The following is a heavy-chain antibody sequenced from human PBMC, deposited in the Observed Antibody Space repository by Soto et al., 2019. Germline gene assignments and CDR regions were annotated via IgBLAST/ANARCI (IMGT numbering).Heavy chain of an antibody. CDR1: GVSLNTADTW. CDR3: VRSRQMESGTDYGLDV. V-gene: IGHV4-30-4*01. D-gene: IGHD1-1*01. Sequence: QVQLQESGSGLVKPSQSLSLTCTVSGVSLNTADTWWSWIRQSPGKGLEFIGYYHSGGSTYYDASFSSRAIISAETSNSQFSLKLSSVTAADTAVYFCVRSRQMESGTDYGLDVWGQGTTVTVS. CDR2: YHSGGST. J-gene: IGHJ6*02.